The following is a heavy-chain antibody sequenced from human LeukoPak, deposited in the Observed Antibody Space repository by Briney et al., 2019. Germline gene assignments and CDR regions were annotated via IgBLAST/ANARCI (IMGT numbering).Heavy chain of an antibody. V-gene: IGHV3-74*01. CDR1: GFTFSSYW. J-gene: IGHJ4*02. D-gene: IGHD3-3*01. CDR3: ARGVTIFDF. Sequence: GGSLRLSCAASGFTFSSYWMHWVRQAPGKGLLWVSRINNDGSSTSYADSVKGRFTISRDSAKNTLYLQMNSLRAEDTAVYYCARGVTIFDFWGQGTLVTVSS. CDR2: INNDGSST.